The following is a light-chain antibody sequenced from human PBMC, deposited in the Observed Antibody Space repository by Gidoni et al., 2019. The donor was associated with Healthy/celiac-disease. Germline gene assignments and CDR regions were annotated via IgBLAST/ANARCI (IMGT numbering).Light chain of an antibody. CDR1: QSISSW. J-gene: IGKJ2*01. V-gene: IGKV1-5*03. CDR2: KAS. Sequence: IQITQSPSTLSASVGDRVTITCRASQSISSWFALYQQKPGKAPKLLIYKASNLESGVPSRFSGSGAGTEFTLTISSLQPDDFATYYCQQYNSYPMYTFGQGTKLEIK. CDR3: QQYNSYPMYT.